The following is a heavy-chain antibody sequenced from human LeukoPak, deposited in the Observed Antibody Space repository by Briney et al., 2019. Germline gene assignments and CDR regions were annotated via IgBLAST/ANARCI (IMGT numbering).Heavy chain of an antibody. J-gene: IGHJ6*02. CDR3: ARASLGSGNVENGMDV. V-gene: IGHV4-30-2*01. D-gene: IGHD3-10*01. Sequence: SETLSLTCAVSGGSISSGGYSWSWIRQPPGKGLEWIGYIYHSGSTYYNPSLKSRVTISVDRSKNQFSLKLSSVTAADTAVYYCARASLGSGNVENGMDVWGQGTTVTVSS. CDR2: IYHSGST. CDR1: GGSISSGGYS.